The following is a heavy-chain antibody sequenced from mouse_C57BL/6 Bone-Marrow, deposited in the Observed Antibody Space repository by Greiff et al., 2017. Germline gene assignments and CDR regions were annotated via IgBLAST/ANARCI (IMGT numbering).Heavy chain of an antibody. J-gene: IGHJ3*01. CDR1: GFSFNTYA. Sequence: EVKLMESGGGLVQPKGSLKLSCAASGFSFNTYAMNWVRQAPGKGLEWVARIRSKSNNYATYYADSVKDRFTISRDDSESMLYLQMNNLKTEDTAMYYCVRLPRANSWFAYWGQGTLVTVSA. V-gene: IGHV10-1*01. D-gene: IGHD4-1*01. CDR3: VRLPRANSWFAY. CDR2: IRSKSNNYAT.